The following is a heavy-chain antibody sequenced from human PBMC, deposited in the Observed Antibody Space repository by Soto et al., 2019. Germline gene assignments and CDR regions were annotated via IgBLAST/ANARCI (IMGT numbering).Heavy chain of an antibody. CDR2: INPSGGST. CDR3: ARDRDTGGMDV. CDR1: GVTFSTYA. J-gene: IGHJ6*02. D-gene: IGHD5-18*01. V-gene: IGHV1-46*01. Sequence: ASVKVSCKASGVTFSTYAINWVRQAPGQGLEWMGIINPSGGSTSYAQKFQGRVTMTRDTSTSTVYMELSSLRSEDTAVYYCARDRDTGGMDVWGQGTTVTVSS.